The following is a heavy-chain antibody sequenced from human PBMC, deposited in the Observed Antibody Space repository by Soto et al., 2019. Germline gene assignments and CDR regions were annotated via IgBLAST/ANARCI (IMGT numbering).Heavy chain of an antibody. V-gene: IGHV1-69*02. CDR1: GGTFSSYT. CDR3: ASDYGDYELNFQH. Sequence: EASVKVSCKASGGTFSSYTISWVRQAPGQGLEWMGRIIPILGIANYAQKFQGRVTITADKSTSTAYMELSSLRSEDTAVYYCASDYGDYELNFQHWGQGTLVTVSS. CDR2: IIPILGIA. D-gene: IGHD4-17*01. J-gene: IGHJ1*01.